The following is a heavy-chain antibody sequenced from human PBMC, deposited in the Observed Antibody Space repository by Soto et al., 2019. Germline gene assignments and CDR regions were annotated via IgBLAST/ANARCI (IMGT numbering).Heavy chain of an antibody. V-gene: IGHV2-70*01. D-gene: IGHD3-22*01. CDR1: GFSLSTSGMC. Sequence: SGPTLVNSTQTLTLTCTFSGFSLSTSGMCVSWIRQPPGKALEWLALIDWDDDKYYSTSLKTRLTISKDTSKNQVVLTMTNMDPVDTATYYCARLYYYYSSVPNFGYDVFSIWGQGTMVTVSS. J-gene: IGHJ3*02. CDR3: ARLYYYYSSVPNFGYDVFSI. CDR2: IDWDDDK.